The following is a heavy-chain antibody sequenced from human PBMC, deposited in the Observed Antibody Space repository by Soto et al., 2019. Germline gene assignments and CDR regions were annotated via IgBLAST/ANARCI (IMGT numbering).Heavy chain of an antibody. V-gene: IGHV3-33*01. CDR1: GFTFSSYG. D-gene: IGHD3-3*01. CDR3: ARGGRFWSGYLAAPGAPDYFGY. J-gene: IGHJ4*02. CDR2: IWYDGSNK. Sequence: QVQLVESGGGVVQPGRSLRLSCAASGFTFSSYGMHWVRQAPGKGLEWVAVIWYDGSNKYYADSVKGRFTISRDNSKNTLDLQMNSLRAEDTAVYYCARGGRFWSGYLAAPGAPDYFGYWGQGTLVSVCS.